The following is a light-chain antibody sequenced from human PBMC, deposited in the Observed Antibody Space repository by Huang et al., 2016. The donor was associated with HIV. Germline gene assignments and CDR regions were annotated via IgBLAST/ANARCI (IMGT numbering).Light chain of an antibody. J-gene: IGKJ4*01. CDR3: QERIHWPRLT. V-gene: IGKV3-11*01. CDR2: RAA. CDR1: QNVTAS. Sequence: EIVLTQSPATLSLSPGERATLSCRASQNVTASLAWFRQKPGQAPSLLIYRAANRATGTTARFSGSWSGTDFTLTISSLEPEDFAIYYCQERIHWPRLTFGGGTKVEIK.